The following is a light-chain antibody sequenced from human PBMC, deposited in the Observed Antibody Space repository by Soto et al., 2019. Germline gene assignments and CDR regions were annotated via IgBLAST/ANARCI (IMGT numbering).Light chain of an antibody. Sequence: QSVLTQPASVSGSPGQSITISCTGTSSGVGSYNLVSWYQQHPGKAPKLMIYEVSQRPSGLSYRFSGSKSGNTASLTISRLQAEDEADYYCCSYAGSSTPYVFGTGTKVTVL. J-gene: IGLJ1*01. CDR3: CSYAGSSTPYV. CDR2: EVS. CDR1: SSGVGSYNL. V-gene: IGLV2-23*02.